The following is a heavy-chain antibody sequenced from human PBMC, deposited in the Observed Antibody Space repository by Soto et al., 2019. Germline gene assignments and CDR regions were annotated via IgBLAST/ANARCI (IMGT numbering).Heavy chain of an antibody. Sequence: PGGSLRLSCAASGFTFDDYAMHWVWQAPGKGLEWVSGISWNSGSIGYADSVKGRFTISRDNAKNSLYPQMNSLRAEDTALYYCAKDSCAERFGGSCRSNWFDPWGQGTLVTVSS. V-gene: IGHV3-9*01. D-gene: IGHD2-15*01. CDR3: AKDSCAERFGGSCRSNWFDP. J-gene: IGHJ5*02. CDR2: ISWNSGSI. CDR1: GFTFDDYA.